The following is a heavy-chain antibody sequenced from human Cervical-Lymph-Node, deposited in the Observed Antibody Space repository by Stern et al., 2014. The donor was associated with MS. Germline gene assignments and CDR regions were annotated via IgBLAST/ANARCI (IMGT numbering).Heavy chain of an antibody. CDR2: INSGGST. J-gene: IGHJ4*02. CDR1: GFTVSSNY. Sequence: VHLVESGGGLIQPGGSLRLSCAASGFTVSSNYMSWVRQAPGKGLEWVSLINSGGSTYYADSVKGRFTISRDNSKNTLYLQMNSLRAEDTAVYYCARDSTGSNYFDYWGQGTLVTVSS. V-gene: IGHV3-53*01. D-gene: IGHD3-9*01. CDR3: ARDSTGSNYFDY.